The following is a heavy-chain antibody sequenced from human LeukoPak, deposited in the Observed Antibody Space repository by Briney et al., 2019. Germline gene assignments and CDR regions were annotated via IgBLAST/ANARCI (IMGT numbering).Heavy chain of an antibody. CDR3: ATSESQTRFDF. J-gene: IGHJ4*02. CDR1: GNSFTSYW. CDR2: IYPGDSDT. V-gene: IGHV5-51*01. Sequence: GESLKISCKDSGNSFTSYWIGWVRQMPGKGLEWMGIIYPGDSDTRYSPSFQGQVTISADKSISTAYLQWSSLKASDTAMYYCATSESQTRFDFWGQGTLVTVSS. D-gene: IGHD1/OR15-1a*01.